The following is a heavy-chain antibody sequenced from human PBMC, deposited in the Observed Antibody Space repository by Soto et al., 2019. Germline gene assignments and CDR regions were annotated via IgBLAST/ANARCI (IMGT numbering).Heavy chain of an antibody. Sequence: SETLSLTCTVSGGSISSSTYYWGWMRQPPGKGLEWIASFFIGGNTYYNPSLKSRVTISVDTSKNQFSLKLSSVTAAETAVYYCARLNGYCISTNCHGYYGMDVWGQGTTVTVSS. V-gene: IGHV4-39*01. CDR2: FFIGGNT. CDR1: GGSISSSTYY. J-gene: IGHJ6*02. CDR3: ARLNGYCISTNCHGYYGMDV. D-gene: IGHD2-2*03.